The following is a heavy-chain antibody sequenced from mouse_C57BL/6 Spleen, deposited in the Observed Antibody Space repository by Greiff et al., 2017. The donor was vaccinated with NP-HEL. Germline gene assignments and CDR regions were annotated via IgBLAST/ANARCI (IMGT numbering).Heavy chain of an antibody. CDR3: ARKYDYDEGPYAMDY. V-gene: IGHV2-9-1*01. CDR2: IWTGGGT. CDR1: GFSLTSYA. Sequence: VKLVESGPGLVAPSQSLSITCTVSGFSLTSYAISWVRQPPGKGLEWLGVIWTGGGTNYNSALKSRLSISKDNSKSQVFLKMNSLQTDDTARYYCARKYDYDEGPYAMDYWGQGTSVTVSS. J-gene: IGHJ4*01. D-gene: IGHD2-4*01.